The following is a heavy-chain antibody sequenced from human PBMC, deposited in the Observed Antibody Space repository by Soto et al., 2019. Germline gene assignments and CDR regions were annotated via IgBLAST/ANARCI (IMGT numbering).Heavy chain of an antibody. D-gene: IGHD3-10*01. J-gene: IGHJ6*02. Sequence: QVQLVQSGPEVKKPGSSVKVSCKASGGTFSSYAISWVRQAPGQGLEWMGGIVPIFGTPNYAQKFQGRVTITADKSTSTAYMELSGLRSEDTALYYCARANFCATFGHYYDGMDVWGQGTTVTVSS. CDR3: ARANFCATFGHYYDGMDV. CDR2: IVPIFGTP. CDR1: GGTFSSYA. V-gene: IGHV1-69*14.